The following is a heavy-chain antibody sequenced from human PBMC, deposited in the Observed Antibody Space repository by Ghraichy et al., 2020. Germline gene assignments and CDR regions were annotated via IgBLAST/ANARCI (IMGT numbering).Heavy chain of an antibody. D-gene: IGHD5-24*01. J-gene: IGHJ3*02. CDR2: IYYSGST. CDR3: ARWGGRMATISHFAFDI. Sequence: SETLSLTCTVSGGSVSSGSYYWSWIRQPPGKGLEWIGYIYYSGSTNYNPSLKSRVTISVDTSKNQFSLKLSSVTAADTAVYYCARWGGRMATISHFAFDIWGQGTMVTVSS. V-gene: IGHV4-61*01. CDR1: GGSVSSGSYY.